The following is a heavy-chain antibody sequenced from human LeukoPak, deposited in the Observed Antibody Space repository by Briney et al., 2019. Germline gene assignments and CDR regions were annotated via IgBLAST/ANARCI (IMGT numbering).Heavy chain of an antibody. CDR3: ATSPHYSSGWLVVDY. CDR1: GITFSSYT. J-gene: IGHJ4*02. V-gene: IGHV3-21*01. CDR2: ISRSNNYT. Sequence: KPGGSLRLSCAASGITFSSYTMNWVRQAPGKGLEWVSSISRSNNYTYYADSVRGRFTISRDNAKNSLYLQMNSLRAEDTAVYYCATSPHYSSGWLVVDYWGQGTLVTVSS. D-gene: IGHD6-19*01.